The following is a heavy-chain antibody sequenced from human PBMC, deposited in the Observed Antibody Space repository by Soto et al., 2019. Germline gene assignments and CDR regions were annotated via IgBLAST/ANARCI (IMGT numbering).Heavy chain of an antibody. D-gene: IGHD3-3*01. J-gene: IGHJ6*02. V-gene: IGHV3-30*18. CDR1: GFTFSSYG. CDR3: AKSQLKLRFLEWLLSYYYGMDV. Sequence: GGSLRLSCAASGFTFSSYGMHWVRQAPGKGLEWVAVISYDGSNKYYADSVKGRFTISRDNSKNTLYRQMNSLRAEDTAVYYCAKSQLKLRFLEWLLSYYYGMDVWGQGTTVTVSS. CDR2: ISYDGSNK.